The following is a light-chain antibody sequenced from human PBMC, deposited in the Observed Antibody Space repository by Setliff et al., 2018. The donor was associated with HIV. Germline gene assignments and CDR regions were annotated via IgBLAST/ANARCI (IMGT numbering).Light chain of an antibody. Sequence: QSVLTQPPSVSGAPGQRVTISCTGSSSNIGAGHDVHWYQQPPGTAPKLLIYGNTHRPSGVPDRFSGYKSDTSASLAITGLQAEDEADYYCATWDDRLSAGVFGGGTK. CDR2: GNT. CDR1: SSNIGAGHD. CDR3: ATWDDRLSAGV. V-gene: IGLV1-40*01. J-gene: IGLJ3*02.